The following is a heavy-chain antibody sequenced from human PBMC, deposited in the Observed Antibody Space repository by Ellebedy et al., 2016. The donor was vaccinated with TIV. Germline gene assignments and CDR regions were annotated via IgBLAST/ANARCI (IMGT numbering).Heavy chain of an antibody. CDR3: VRTSTNWDFDY. D-gene: IGHD6-13*01. Sequence: GESLKISCEASGFIFSHYYMIWVRQTPGQGLEWVARISDYGTTTTYAASVEGRFSISRDNARNTLLLQMNRLGADDTALYYCVRTSTNWDFDYWGQGSLVTVSS. CDR1: GFIFSHYY. V-gene: IGHV3-74*03. J-gene: IGHJ4*02. CDR2: ISDYGTTT.